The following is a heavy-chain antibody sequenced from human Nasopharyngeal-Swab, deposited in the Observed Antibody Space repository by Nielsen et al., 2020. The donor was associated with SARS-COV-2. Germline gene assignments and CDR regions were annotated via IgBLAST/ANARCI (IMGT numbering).Heavy chain of an antibody. Sequence: GESLKISCTASGFTFGDYAMSWFRQAPGKGLEWVGFIRSKAYGGTTEYAASVKGRFTISRDDSKSIAYLQMNSLKTEDTAVYYCTRDLIKSYNGETNYGMDVWGQGTTVTVSS. J-gene: IGHJ6*02. CDR1: GFTFGDYA. V-gene: IGHV3-49*03. D-gene: IGHD4-17*01. CDR2: IRSKAYGGTT. CDR3: TRDLIKSYNGETNYGMDV.